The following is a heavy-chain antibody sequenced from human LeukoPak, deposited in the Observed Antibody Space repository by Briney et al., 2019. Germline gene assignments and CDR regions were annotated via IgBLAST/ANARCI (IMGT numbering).Heavy chain of an antibody. D-gene: IGHD4-23*01. Sequence: SETLPLTCTVSGGSISSGDYYWSWIRQPPGKGLEWIGYIYYSGSTYYNPSLKSRVTISVDTSKNQFSLKLSSVTAADTAVYYCARGEDYGGNLDYWGQGTLVTVSS. J-gene: IGHJ4*02. CDR3: ARGEDYGGNLDY. V-gene: IGHV4-30-4*01. CDR1: GGSISSGDYY. CDR2: IYYSGST.